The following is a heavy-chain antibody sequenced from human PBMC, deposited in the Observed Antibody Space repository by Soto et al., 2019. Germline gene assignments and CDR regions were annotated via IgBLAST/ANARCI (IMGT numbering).Heavy chain of an antibody. Sequence: QMQLVQSGPEVKKPGTSVKVSCKASGFTFTSSAVQWVRQARGQRLEWIGWIVVGSGNTNYAQKFQERVTITRDMSTSTAYMELSSLRSEDTAVYYCAADPRYYGSGSYYWGGYVDWYFDLWGRGTLVTVSS. CDR2: IVVGSGNT. CDR1: GFTFTSSA. D-gene: IGHD3-10*01. CDR3: AADPRYYGSGSYYWGGYVDWYFDL. J-gene: IGHJ2*01. V-gene: IGHV1-58*01.